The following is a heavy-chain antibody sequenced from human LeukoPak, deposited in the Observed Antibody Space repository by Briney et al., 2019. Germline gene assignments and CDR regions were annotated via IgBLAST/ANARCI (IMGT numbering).Heavy chain of an antibody. CDR3: ARDISAVTTGDY. D-gene: IGHD4-17*01. CDR2: INHSGST. Sequence: PSETLSLTCVVYGESLSGYYWSWIRQSPGKGLEWIGEINHSGSTTYNPSLKSRVTISVDTSKNQFSLKLSSVTAADTAVYYCARDISAVTTGDYWGQGTLVTVSS. CDR1: GESLSGYY. V-gene: IGHV4-34*01. J-gene: IGHJ4*02.